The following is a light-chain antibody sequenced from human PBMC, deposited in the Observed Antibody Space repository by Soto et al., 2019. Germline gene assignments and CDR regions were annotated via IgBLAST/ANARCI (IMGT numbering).Light chain of an antibody. J-gene: IGKJ1*01. Sequence: EIVLTQSPGTLSLSPGERATLSCRASQSVPKNYLAWYQQDPGQPPRLLVYDVSLRATGIPDRFSGGGSGTDFTLTNSRLEPEDFAVYYCHQYANYPQTFGQGTKIEIK. CDR2: DVS. CDR1: QSVPKNY. CDR3: HQYANYPQT. V-gene: IGKV3-20*01.